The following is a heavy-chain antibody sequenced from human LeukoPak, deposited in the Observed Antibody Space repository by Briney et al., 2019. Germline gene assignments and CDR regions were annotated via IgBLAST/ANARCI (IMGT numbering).Heavy chain of an antibody. V-gene: IGHV3-21*01. CDR1: GFTFSSYS. D-gene: IGHD2-21*01. CDR2: ISSSSSYI. J-gene: IGHJ4*02. Sequence: GGSLRLSCAASGFTFSSYSMNWVRQAPGKGLEWVSSISSSSSYIYYADSVKGRFTFSRDNAKNSLYLQMNSLRAEDTAVYYCARAELFAIIFDYWGQGTLVTVSS. CDR3: ARAELFAIIFDY.